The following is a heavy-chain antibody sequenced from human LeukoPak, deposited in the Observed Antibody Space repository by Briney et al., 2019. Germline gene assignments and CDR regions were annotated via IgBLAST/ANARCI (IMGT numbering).Heavy chain of an antibody. CDR2: IKQDGSEK. J-gene: IGHJ4*02. CDR3: ARDTWGDDY. Sequence: GGSLRLTCAASEFSFSRYWMSWVSQAPGKGLEWVANIKQDGSEKYYVDSVKGRFTISRGNAKNSLYLQMNSLRAEDTAVYYCARDTWGDDYWGQGTLVTVSS. D-gene: IGHD3-16*01. V-gene: IGHV3-7*01. CDR1: EFSFSRYW.